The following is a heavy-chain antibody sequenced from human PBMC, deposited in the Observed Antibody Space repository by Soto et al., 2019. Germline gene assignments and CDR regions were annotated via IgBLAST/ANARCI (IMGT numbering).Heavy chain of an antibody. CDR1: GGTFSSYG. CDR3: ARMLYSSSRHDVFDI. Sequence: QVQLVQSGAEVKKPGSSVKVSCKASGGTFSSYGISWVRQAPGQGLEWMGGIIPIFGTTNYAQKFQGRVTIXXDXSXXIVYMELSSLRSEDTAVYYGARMLYSSSRHDVFDIWGQGTMVTVSS. J-gene: IGHJ3*02. V-gene: IGHV1-69*12. CDR2: IIPIFGTT. D-gene: IGHD6-6*01.